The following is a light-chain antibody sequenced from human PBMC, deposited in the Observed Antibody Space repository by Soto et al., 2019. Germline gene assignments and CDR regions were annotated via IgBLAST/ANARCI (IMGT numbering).Light chain of an antibody. CDR1: QSLLHITGETF. CDR2: EVS. V-gene: IGKV2D-29*02. CDR3: MQSTQLPPT. J-gene: IGKJ5*01. Sequence: DVVMTQTPLSLSVTPGQRASISCKSSQSLLHITGETFLFWYLQKPGQSPQLLIYEVSTRVSGVPDRFSGSGSGTDFTLEISRVETDDVGIYYCMQSTQLPPTFGQGTRLEI.